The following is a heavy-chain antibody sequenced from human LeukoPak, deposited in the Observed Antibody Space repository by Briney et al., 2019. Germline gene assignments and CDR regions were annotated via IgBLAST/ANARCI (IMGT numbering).Heavy chain of an antibody. CDR1: GYTFTSYG. D-gene: IGHD3-3*01. CDR3: ARVGDYDFWSGYPNWFDP. J-gene: IGHJ5*02. Sequence: EASVKVSCKASGYTFTSYGISWVRQAPGQGLEWIGWISAYNGNTNYAQKLQGRVTMTTDTSTSTAYMELRSLRSDDTAVYYCARVGDYDFWSGYPNWFDPWGQGILVTVSS. V-gene: IGHV1-18*01. CDR2: ISAYNGNT.